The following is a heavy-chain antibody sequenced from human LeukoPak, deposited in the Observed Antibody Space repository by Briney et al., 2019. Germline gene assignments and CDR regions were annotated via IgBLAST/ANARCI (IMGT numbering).Heavy chain of an antibody. Sequence: GASVKVSCKTSGYTFTGYYIHWVRQAPGQGLEWMGRIIPILGIANYAQKFQGRVTITADKSTSTAYMELSSLRSEDTAVYYCARDQDTGVTPGVYWGQGTLVTVSS. J-gene: IGHJ4*02. CDR2: IIPILGIA. D-gene: IGHD4-23*01. V-gene: IGHV1-69*04. CDR1: GYTFTGYY. CDR3: ARDQDTGVTPGVY.